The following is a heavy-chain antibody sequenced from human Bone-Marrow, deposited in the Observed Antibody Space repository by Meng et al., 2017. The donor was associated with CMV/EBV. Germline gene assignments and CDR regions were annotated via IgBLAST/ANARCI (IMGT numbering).Heavy chain of an antibody. CDR3: ARSPVTTPTYDD. Sequence: SETLSLTCTVSGGSVSSGSYYWSWIRQPPGKGPEWIGYIYYSGSTNYNPSLKSRVTISVDTSKNQFSLKLSSVTAADTAVYYCARSPVTTPTYDDWGHGTLVTVSS. V-gene: IGHV4-61*01. CDR1: GGSVSSGSYY. CDR2: IYYSGST. J-gene: IGHJ4*01. D-gene: IGHD4-17*01.